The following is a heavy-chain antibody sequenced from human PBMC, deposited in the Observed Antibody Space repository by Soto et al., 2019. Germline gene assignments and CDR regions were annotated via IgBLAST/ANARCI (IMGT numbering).Heavy chain of an antibody. J-gene: IGHJ4*02. CDR2: ISSDGDKK. CDR1: GFTFSSYT. V-gene: IGHV3-30-3*01. Sequence: GSLRLSCAASGFTFSSYTMHWVRQAPGKGLEWVAVISSDGDKKDFADSVRGRFTVSRDNSKNTLFLQMSSVRPEDSAVYYCARDIYDSRGYYPYWGQGTLVTVSS. CDR3: ARDIYDSRGYYPY. D-gene: IGHD3-22*01.